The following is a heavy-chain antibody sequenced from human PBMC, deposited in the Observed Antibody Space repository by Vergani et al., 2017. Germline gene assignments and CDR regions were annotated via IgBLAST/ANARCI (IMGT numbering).Heavy chain of an antibody. D-gene: IGHD3-22*01. CDR3: AKDLGDSSGYYYYYYYDGMDV. Sequence: VQLVESGGGVVQPGRSLRLSCAASGFTFSSYAMSWVRQAPGKGLEWVSAISGSGGSTYYADSVKGRFTISRDNSKNTLYLPMNSLRAEDTAVYYCAKDLGDSSGYYYYYYYDGMDVWGQGTTVTVSS. J-gene: IGHJ6*02. CDR2: ISGSGGST. V-gene: IGHV3-23*04. CDR1: GFTFSSYA.